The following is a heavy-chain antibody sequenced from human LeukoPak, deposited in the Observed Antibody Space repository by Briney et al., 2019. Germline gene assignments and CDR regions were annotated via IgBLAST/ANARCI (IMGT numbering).Heavy chain of an antibody. D-gene: IGHD2-21*01. CDR1: GFTFKNYW. J-gene: IGHJ3*01. CDR3: ARDRGGEESHGFDAFDL. V-gene: IGHV3-7*03. Sequence: GGSLRPLCAPSGFTFKNYWMNWVRQAPGKGLEWVANIKEDGSEKHYVDSVKGRFTISRDNAKNSLYLQMNSLRVDDTALYYCARDRGGEESHGFDAFDLWGQGTIVTVSS. CDR2: IKEDGSEK.